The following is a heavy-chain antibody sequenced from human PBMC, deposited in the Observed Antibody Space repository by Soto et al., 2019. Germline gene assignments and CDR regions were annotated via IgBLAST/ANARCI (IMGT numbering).Heavy chain of an antibody. D-gene: IGHD1-20*01. J-gene: IGHJ3*02. CDR3: ARDNWTNAFDI. CDR1: GYTFTSYY. V-gene: IGHV1-46*01. CDR2: INPSGGST. Sequence: GASVKVSCKASGYTFTSYYMHWVRQAPGQGLEGMGIINPSGGSTSYAQKFQGRVTMTRDTSTSTVYMELSSLRSEDTAVYYCARDNWTNAFDIWGQGTMVTVSS.